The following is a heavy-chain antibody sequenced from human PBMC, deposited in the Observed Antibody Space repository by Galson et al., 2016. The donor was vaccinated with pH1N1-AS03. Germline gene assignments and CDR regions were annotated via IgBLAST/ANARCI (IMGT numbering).Heavy chain of an antibody. CDR3: ARRVYGDYVNWFDP. CDR1: GGSISSSSYY. CDR2: IYYSGST. D-gene: IGHD4-17*01. J-gene: IGHJ5*02. Sequence: SETLSLTCTVSGGSISSSSYYWGWIRQPPGKGLEWIGSIYYSGSTYYNPSLKSRVTISVDTSKNQFSLKLGSVTAADTAVYYCARRVYGDYVNWFDPWGQGTLVTVSS. V-gene: IGHV4-39*01.